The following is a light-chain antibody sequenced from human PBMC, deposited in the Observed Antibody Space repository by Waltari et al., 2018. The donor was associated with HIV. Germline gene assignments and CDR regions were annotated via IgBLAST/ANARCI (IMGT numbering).Light chain of an antibody. CDR1: QLGDKY. J-gene: IGLJ2*01. CDR3: QAWDSTYVV. CDR2: QDS. V-gene: IGLV3-1*01. Sequence: SYELTQPPSVSVSPGQTASITCPGDQLGDKYACWYQQKPGQSPVLVIYQDSKRPSGIPERFSGSNSGNTATLTISGTQAMDEADYYCQAWDSTYVVFGGGTKLTVL.